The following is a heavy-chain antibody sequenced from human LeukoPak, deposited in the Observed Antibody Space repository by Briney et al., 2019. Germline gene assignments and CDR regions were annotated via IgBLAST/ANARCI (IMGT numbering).Heavy chain of an antibody. CDR2: ILYDGSNK. Sequence: GALRLSFAASGFRFSTYGMHWVRRAPGKGLEWVAFILYDGSNKFYSDSVKGRFTISRDNSKHTLYLQMNSLRGEDTAVYYCAKGEYSSSSQVFDYWGQGPLVTVSS. J-gene: IGHJ4*02. CDR3: AKGEYSSSSQVFDY. V-gene: IGHV3-30*02. D-gene: IGHD6-6*01. CDR1: GFRFSTYG.